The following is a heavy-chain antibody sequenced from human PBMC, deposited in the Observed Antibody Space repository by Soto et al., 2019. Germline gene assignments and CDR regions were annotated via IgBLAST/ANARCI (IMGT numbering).Heavy chain of an antibody. CDR3: ARDSAGGYYGSGSNEYGMDV. J-gene: IGHJ6*02. D-gene: IGHD3-10*01. CDR1: GGSFRGYY. V-gene: IGHV4-34*01. CDR2: INHSGST. Sequence: SETLSLTCAVYGGSFRGYYCSWIRQPPGKGLEWIGEINHSGSTNYNPSLKSRVTISVDTSKNQFSLKLSSVTAADTAVYYCARDSAGGYYGSGSNEYGMDVWGQGTTVT.